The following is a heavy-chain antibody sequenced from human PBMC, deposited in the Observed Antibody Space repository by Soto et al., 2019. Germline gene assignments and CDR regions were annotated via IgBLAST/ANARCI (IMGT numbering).Heavy chain of an antibody. V-gene: IGHV6-1*01. CDR2: TYYRSTWYN. J-gene: IGHJ6*02. CDR1: GDSVSSNSAA. Sequence: SETLSLTCAISGDSVSSNSAAWNWIRQSPSRGLEWLGRTYYRSTWYNDYAVSVKSRITINPDTSRNQFSLQLNSVTPEDTAVYYCARERYSSSWYRYYYYYGMDVLGQGTTVTVSS. CDR3: ARERYSSSWYRYYYYYGMDV. D-gene: IGHD6-13*01.